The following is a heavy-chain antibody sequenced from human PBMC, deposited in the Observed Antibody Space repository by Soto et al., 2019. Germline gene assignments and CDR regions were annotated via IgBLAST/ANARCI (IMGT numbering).Heavy chain of an antibody. V-gene: IGHV1-46*01. CDR3: ARSFSGGYSYGLIDY. D-gene: IGHD5-18*01. J-gene: IGHJ4*02. CDR2: INPSDGSI. Sequence: ASVKVSCKASGYTFTSYYMHWVRQAPGQGLEWMGIINPSDGSISYAQKFQGRVTMTRDTSTSTVNMELSSLRSEDTAVYYCARSFSGGYSYGLIDYWGQGTLVTVSS. CDR1: GYTFTSYY.